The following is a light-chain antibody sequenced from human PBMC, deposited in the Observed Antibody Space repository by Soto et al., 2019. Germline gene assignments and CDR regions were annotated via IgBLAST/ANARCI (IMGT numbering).Light chain of an antibody. CDR3: SSFTGTTTLDV. J-gene: IGLJ1*01. V-gene: IGLV2-14*03. Sequence: QSVLTQPASVSGSPGQSITISCTGTSSDVGAYKYVSWYQQHPGKAPKLIIYGVSNRPSGASNRFSGSKSGNTAFLTISGLQPEDEADYYCSSFTGTTTLDVFGTGTKVTVL. CDR1: SSDVGAYKY. CDR2: GVS.